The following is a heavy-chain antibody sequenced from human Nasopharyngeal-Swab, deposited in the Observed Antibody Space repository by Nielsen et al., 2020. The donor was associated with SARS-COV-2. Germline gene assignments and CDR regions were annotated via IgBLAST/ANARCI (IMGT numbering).Heavy chain of an antibody. Sequence: GGSLRLSCAASGFTFSSYWMSWVRQAPGKGLEWVANIKQDGSEKYYVDSVKGRFTISRDNAKNSLYLQMNSLRAEDTVVYYCARVFGWELLRDGFDYWGQGTLVTVSS. V-gene: IGHV3-7*01. J-gene: IGHJ4*02. CDR3: ARVFGWELLRDGFDY. CDR2: IKQDGSEK. CDR1: GFTFSSYW. D-gene: IGHD1-26*01.